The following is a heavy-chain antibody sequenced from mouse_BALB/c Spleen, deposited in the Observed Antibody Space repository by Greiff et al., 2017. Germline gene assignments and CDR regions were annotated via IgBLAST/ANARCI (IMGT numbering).Heavy chain of an antibody. J-gene: IGHJ4*01. CDR2: IDPANGNT. D-gene: IGHD2-2*01. CDR3: TRTYGYYYAMDY. Sequence: EVQLQQSGAELVKPGASVKLSCTASGFNIKDTYMHWVKQRPEQGLEWIGRIDPANGNTKYDPKFQGKATITADTSSNTAYLQLSSLTSEDTAVYYCTRTYGYYYAMDYWGQGTSVTVSS. V-gene: IGHV14-3*02. CDR1: GFNIKDTY.